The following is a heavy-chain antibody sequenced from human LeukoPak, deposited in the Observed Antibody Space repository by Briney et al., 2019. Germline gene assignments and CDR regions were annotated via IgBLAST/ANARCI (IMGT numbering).Heavy chain of an antibody. Sequence: QPGGSLRLSCAASXFTFSSYAMSWVRQAPGKGLEWVSVISNSGGSTFYADSVKGRFTISRDNSKNTLYLQMNSLRAEDTAVYYCAKRASGSGTSLYYFDYWGQGTLVTVSS. D-gene: IGHD3-10*01. CDR3: AKRASGSGTSLYYFDY. V-gene: IGHV3-23*01. CDR2: ISNSGGST. J-gene: IGHJ4*02. CDR1: XFTFSSYA.